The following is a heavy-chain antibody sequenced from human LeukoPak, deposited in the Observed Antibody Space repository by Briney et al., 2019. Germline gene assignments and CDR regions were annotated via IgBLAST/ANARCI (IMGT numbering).Heavy chain of an antibody. J-gene: IGHJ4*02. V-gene: IGHV3-66*02. Sequence: GGSLRLSRAASGFTVSGTYMSWVRQAPGKGLEWVSIIYTGDSTYYADSVKGRFTISRDNSKNTLYLQMNSLRPEDTAVYYCAKRGPVVYDLWGQGTLVTVSS. CDR1: GFTVSGTY. CDR2: IYTGDST. CDR3: AKRGPVVYDL.